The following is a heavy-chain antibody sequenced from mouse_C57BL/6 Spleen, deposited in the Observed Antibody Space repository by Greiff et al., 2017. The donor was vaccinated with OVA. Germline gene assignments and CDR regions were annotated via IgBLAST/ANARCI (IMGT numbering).Heavy chain of an antibody. D-gene: IGHD1-1*01. J-gene: IGHJ1*03. CDR2: ISGGGGNT. V-gene: IGHV5-6-4*01. CDR1: GFTFSSYT. CDR3: ARDPVVAPSYFDV. Sequence: EVKLMESGGGLVKPGGSLKLSCAASGFTFSSYTMSWVRQTPEKRLEWVATISGGGGNTYYPDKVKGRFTISRDNAKNTLYLQMSTLKSEDTAMYYCARDPVVAPSYFDVWGTGTTVTVSS.